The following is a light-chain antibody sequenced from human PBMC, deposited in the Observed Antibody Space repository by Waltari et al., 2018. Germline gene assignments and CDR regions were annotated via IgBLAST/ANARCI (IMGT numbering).Light chain of an antibody. CDR3: TSYRSSDTWV. CDR2: KVN. J-gene: IGLJ3*02. CDR1: RSAVGFYAF. Sequence: QSALTQPAPVSGSPGQSITISCPGTRSAVGFYAFFSWFQQHPVKAPNVMIYKVNNRPSGVSNRFSGSKSANTASLTISGLQAEDEADYYCTSYRSSDTWVFGGGTKLTVL. V-gene: IGLV2-14*01.